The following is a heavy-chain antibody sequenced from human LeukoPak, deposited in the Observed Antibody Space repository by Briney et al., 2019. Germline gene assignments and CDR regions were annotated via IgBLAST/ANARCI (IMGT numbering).Heavy chain of an antibody. CDR2: ISYDGSNK. CDR1: GFTFSSYG. J-gene: IGHJ4*02. CDR3: AKVYDILTGSTHTFDY. Sequence: GGSLRLSCAASGFTFSSYGMHWVRQAPGKGLEWVAVISYDGSNKYYADSVKGRFTISRDNSKNTLYLQMNSLRAEDTAVYYCAKVYDILTGSTHTFDYWGQGTLVTVSS. V-gene: IGHV3-30*18. D-gene: IGHD3-9*01.